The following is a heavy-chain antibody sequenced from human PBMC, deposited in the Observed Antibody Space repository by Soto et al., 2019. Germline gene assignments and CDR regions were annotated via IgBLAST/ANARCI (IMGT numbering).Heavy chain of an antibody. D-gene: IGHD1-26*01. V-gene: IGHV3-23*01. CDR3: ANDRPQGATTRYIIDY. CDR1: GFTFSSYA. J-gene: IGHJ4*02. Sequence: DVSLRLSCVPSGFTFSSYAMSWVRQSPGKGLEWVSVINGSDGTTFYIDSVKLRFTISRDNSKNTLYLQMNSLTAENTALYYCANDRPQGATTRYIIDYWGQGTLVTVSS. CDR2: INGSDGTT.